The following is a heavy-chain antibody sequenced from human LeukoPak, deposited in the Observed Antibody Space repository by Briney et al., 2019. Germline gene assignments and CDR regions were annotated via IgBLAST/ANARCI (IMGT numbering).Heavy chain of an antibody. CDR2: INHSGST. Sequence: SETLSLTCTVSGGSINSGDYYWSWIRQPPGKGLEWIGEINHSGSTNYNPSLKSRVTISVDTSKNQFSLKLSSVTAADTAVYYCARGGDTAMGTDYWGQGTLVTVSS. CDR1: GGSINSGDYY. J-gene: IGHJ4*02. V-gene: IGHV4-34*01. CDR3: ARGGDTAMGTDY. D-gene: IGHD5-18*01.